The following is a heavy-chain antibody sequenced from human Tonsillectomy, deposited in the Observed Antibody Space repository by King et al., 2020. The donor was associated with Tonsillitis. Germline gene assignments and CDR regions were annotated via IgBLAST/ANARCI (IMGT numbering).Heavy chain of an antibody. D-gene: IGHD1-7*01. Sequence: TLKESGPALVKPTQTLTLTCTFSGFSLTTSGMCVSWIRQPPGKALEWLARIDWDDDKYYSTSLKTRVTISKDTSKNQVVLTATNMDPVDTATYYCARSDTIWNYAFFDIWGQGTMVTVSS. CDR1: GFSLTTSGMC. CDR2: IDWDDDK. V-gene: IGHV2-70*11. CDR3: ARSDTIWNYAFFDI. J-gene: IGHJ3*02.